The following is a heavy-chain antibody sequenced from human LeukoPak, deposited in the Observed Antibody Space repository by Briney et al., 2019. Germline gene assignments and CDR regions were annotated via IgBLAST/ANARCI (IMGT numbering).Heavy chain of an antibody. CDR2: ISDSGGNT. J-gene: IGHJ4*02. CDR1: GFTFNYYA. V-gene: IGHV3-23*01. CDR3: AREDSDYYDSSGYYYSSFDY. Sequence: GGSLRLSCAASGFTFNYYAMSWVRQAPGKGLEWVSAISDSGGNTYYADSVKGRFTISRDNSKNTLYLQMNSPRAEDTAVYYCAREDSDYYDSSGYYYSSFDYWGQGTLVTVSS. D-gene: IGHD3-22*01.